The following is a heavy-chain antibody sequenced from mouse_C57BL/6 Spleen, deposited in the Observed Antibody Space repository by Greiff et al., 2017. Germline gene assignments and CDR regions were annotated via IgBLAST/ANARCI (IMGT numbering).Heavy chain of an antibody. Sequence: QVQLQQPGAELVKPGASVKLSCKASGYTFTSYWMQWVKQRPGQGLEWIGEIDPSDSYTNYNQQFKGKATLTVDTSSSTAYMQLSSLTSEDSAVYYCARSYYGSSYWYFDVWGTGTTVTVAS. CDR2: IDPSDSYT. D-gene: IGHD1-1*01. J-gene: IGHJ1*03. CDR3: ARSYYGSSYWYFDV. CDR1: GYTFTSYW. V-gene: IGHV1-50*01.